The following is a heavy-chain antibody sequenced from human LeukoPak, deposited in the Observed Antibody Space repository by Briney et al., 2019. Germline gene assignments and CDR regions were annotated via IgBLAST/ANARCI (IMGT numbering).Heavy chain of an antibody. V-gene: IGHV3-21*01. J-gene: IGHJ4*02. CDR2: ISSSSSYI. CDR3: ARGYYDFWSGIDY. Sequence: GGSLRLSCAASGFTFSSYSMNWVRQAPGKGLEWVSSISSSSSYIYYADSVKGRFTISRDNAKNSLYLQMNSLRAEDTAVYYCARGYYDFWSGIDYWGQGTLVTVSS. CDR1: GFTFSSYS. D-gene: IGHD3-3*01.